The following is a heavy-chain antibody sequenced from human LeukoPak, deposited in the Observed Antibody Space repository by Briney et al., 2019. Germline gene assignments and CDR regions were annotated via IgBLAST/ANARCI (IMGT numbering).Heavy chain of an antibody. D-gene: IGHD1-26*01. J-gene: IGHJ4*02. V-gene: IGHV1-2*02. Sequence: GASVKVSCKASGYTFTGHYMHWVRQAPGQGLEWMGWINPDSGGTKYAQKFQGRVTMTRDTSISAAYMELTRLRSDDTAVYYCARESGATVDYWGQGTLVTVSS. CDR3: ARESGATVDY. CDR2: INPDSGGT. CDR1: GYTFTGHY.